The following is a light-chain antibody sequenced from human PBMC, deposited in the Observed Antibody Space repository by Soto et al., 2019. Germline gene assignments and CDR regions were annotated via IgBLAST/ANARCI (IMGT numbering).Light chain of an antibody. CDR1: QSVSSY. J-gene: IGKJ5*01. CDR3: QQRSNWPPT. V-gene: IGKV3-11*01. CDR2: DAS. Sequence: ENVLTQSPATLSLSPGERTPLPCRASQSVSSYLAWYQQKPGQAPRLLIYDASNRATGIPARFSGSGSGTDFTLTISSLEPEDFAVYYCQQRSNWPPTFGQGTRLEIK.